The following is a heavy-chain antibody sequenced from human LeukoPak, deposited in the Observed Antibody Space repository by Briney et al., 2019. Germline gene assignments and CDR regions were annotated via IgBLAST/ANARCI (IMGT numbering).Heavy chain of an antibody. D-gene: IGHD3-10*02. CDR1: GLTFSSYV. CDR3: AELGITMIGGV. Sequence: GGSLRLSCAASGLTFSSYVMSWVRQAPGKGLEWVSGISTSGGTTHYADSVKGRFTISRDNSKNTLYLQMNSLRAEDTAVYYCAELGITMIGGVWGKGTTVTISS. J-gene: IGHJ6*04. CDR2: ISTSGGTT. V-gene: IGHV3-23*01.